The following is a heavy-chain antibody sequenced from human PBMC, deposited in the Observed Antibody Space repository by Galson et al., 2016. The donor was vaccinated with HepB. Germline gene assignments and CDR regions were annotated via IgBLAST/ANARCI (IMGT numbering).Heavy chain of an antibody. CDR2: IWYDGTNK. V-gene: IGHV3-33*01. Sequence: SLRLSCAAPGFSFSSYGMHWVRQAPGKGLEWVALIWYDGTNKYYADSVKGRFTISRDNSKNTLYLQMNSLRAEDTAVYYCARARRPVVVAATHIMGTTSGDAFAIWGQGAMVTVSS. J-gene: IGHJ3*02. CDR1: GFSFSSYG. CDR3: ARARRPVVVAATHIMGTTSGDAFAI. D-gene: IGHD2-15*01.